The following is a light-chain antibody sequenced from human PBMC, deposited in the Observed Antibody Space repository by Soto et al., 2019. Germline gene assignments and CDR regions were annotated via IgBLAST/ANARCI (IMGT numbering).Light chain of an antibody. CDR2: DVI. CDR1: SSDVGGYNY. Sequence: QSALTQPRSVSGSPGQSVTISCTGTSSDVGGYNYVSWYQQHPGKAPKLMIYDVIKRPPGVPDRFSGSKSGNTASLTISGRQDEDEADYYCCSYAGSDVFGTGTKLTVL. V-gene: IGLV2-11*01. CDR3: CSYAGSDV. J-gene: IGLJ1*01.